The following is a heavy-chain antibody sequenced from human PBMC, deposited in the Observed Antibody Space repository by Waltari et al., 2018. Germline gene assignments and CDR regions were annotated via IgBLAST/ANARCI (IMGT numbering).Heavy chain of an antibody. CDR3: ARDRNYYDSSAYYY. J-gene: IGHJ4*02. Sequence: QVQLVQSGAEEKKPWSSVKVSCKASGGTFSSYSISWVRQAPGQGLEWMGGIIPIFGTANYAQKFQGRVTITADESTSTAYMELSSLRSDDTAVYYCARDRNYYDSSAYYYWGQGTLVTVSS. CDR1: GGTFSSYS. D-gene: IGHD3-22*01. V-gene: IGHV1-69*01. CDR2: IIPIFGTA.